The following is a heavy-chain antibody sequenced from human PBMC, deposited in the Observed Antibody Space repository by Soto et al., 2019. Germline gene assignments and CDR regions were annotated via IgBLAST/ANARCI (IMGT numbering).Heavy chain of an antibody. D-gene: IGHD6-13*01. J-gene: IGHJ5*02. CDR2: ISYDGSNK. V-gene: IGHV3-30*18. Sequence: GGSLRLSCAASGFTFSSYGMHWVRQAPGKGLEWVAVISYDGSNKYYADSVKGRFTISRDNSKNTLYLQMNSLRAEDTAVYYCAKVGPQLASIPFDPWGQGTLVTVSS. CDR3: AKVGPQLASIPFDP. CDR1: GFTFSSYG.